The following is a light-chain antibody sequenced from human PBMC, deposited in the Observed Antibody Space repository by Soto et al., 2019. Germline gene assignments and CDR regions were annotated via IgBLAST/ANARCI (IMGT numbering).Light chain of an antibody. CDR1: SSDIGAYNF. J-gene: IGLJ2*01. V-gene: IGLV2-14*03. CDR3: TSWTTSTTMI. CDR2: DVN. Sequence: QSALTQPASVSGSPGQSITISCTGTSSDIGAYNFVSWYQQHPGKAPKLMLYDVNIRPSGVSNRFSGSKSGNTASLTISGLQAEDEADYYCTSWTTSTTMIFGGGTNVTVL.